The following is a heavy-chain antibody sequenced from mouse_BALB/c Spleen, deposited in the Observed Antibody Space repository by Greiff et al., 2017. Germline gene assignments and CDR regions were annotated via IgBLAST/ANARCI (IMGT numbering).Heavy chain of an antibody. CDR1: GFSLTGYG. CDR2: IWGDGST. J-gene: IGHJ1*01. V-gene: IGHV2-6-7*01. Sequence: VQLQQSGPGLVAPSQRLSITCTVSGFSLTGYGVNWVRQPPGKGLEWLGMIWGDGSTDYNSALKSRLSISKDNSKSQVFLKMNSLQTDDTARYYCARDRVTTVVATRDWYFDVWGAGTTVTVSS. D-gene: IGHD1-1*01. CDR3: ARDRVTTVVATRDWYFDV.